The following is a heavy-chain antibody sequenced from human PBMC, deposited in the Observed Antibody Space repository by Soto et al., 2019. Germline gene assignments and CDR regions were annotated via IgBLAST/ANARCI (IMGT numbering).Heavy chain of an antibody. J-gene: IGHJ6*03. V-gene: IGHV1-3*01. CDR1: GYTFTSYA. CDR2: INAGNGNT. CDR3: ARGGYDYYYYYYMDV. D-gene: IGHD6-25*01. Sequence: QVQLVQSGAEVKKPGASVKVSCKASGYTFTSYAMHWVRQAPGQRLEWMGWINAGNGNTKYSQKFQGRVTITRDTSASTAYMELSSLRSEDTAVYYCARGGYDYYYYYYMDVWSKGTTVTVSS.